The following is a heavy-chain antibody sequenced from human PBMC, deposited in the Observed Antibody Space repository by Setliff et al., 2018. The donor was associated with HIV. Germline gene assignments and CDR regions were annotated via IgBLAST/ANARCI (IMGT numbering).Heavy chain of an antibody. V-gene: IGHV1-46*01. CDR2: INPSGGST. Sequence: ASVKVSCKASGYTFTSYYMHWVRQAPGQGLEWMGIINPSGGSTRYAQGLQGRLTITRDTSASTAYMDLSSLRSEDMAVYYCARERDSDGFQFDPWGQGTLVTVSS. J-gene: IGHJ5*02. CDR1: GYTFTSYY. D-gene: IGHD3-22*01. CDR3: ARERDSDGFQFDP.